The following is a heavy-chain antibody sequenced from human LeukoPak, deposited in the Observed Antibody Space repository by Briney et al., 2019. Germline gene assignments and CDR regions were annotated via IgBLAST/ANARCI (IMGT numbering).Heavy chain of an antibody. CDR1: GFTFSSYS. Sequence: PGGSLRLSCAASGFTFSSYSMNWVRQAPGKGLEWVSSISSSSSYIYYADSVKGRFTISRDNAKNSLYLQMNSLRAEDTAVYYCARDSRYCSSTSCFFPYYYYMDVWGKGTTVTVSS. J-gene: IGHJ6*03. D-gene: IGHD2-2*01. V-gene: IGHV3-21*01. CDR2: ISSSSSYI. CDR3: ARDSRYCSSTSCFFPYYYYMDV.